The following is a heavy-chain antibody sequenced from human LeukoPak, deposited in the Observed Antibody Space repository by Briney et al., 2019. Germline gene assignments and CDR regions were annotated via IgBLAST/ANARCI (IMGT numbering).Heavy chain of an antibody. V-gene: IGHV3-48*03. CDR2: ISTSGSTT. CDR3: ARVEQQLVRGY. D-gene: IGHD6-13*01. Sequence: GGSLRLSCAASGFTFSGYEMNWVRQAPGRGLEWVSCISTSGSTTYYADTVKGRFTISRDNARNSLYLQMNSLRAEDTALYYCARVEQQLVRGYWGQGTLVTVSS. CDR1: GFTFSGYE. J-gene: IGHJ4*02.